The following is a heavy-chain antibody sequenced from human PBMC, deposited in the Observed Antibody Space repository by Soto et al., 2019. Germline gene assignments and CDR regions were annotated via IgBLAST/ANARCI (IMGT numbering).Heavy chain of an antibody. V-gene: IGHV4-59*08. CDR1: GASMNTYY. J-gene: IGHJ6*03. CDR3: ARGNTHGYYYMDV. D-gene: IGHD3-22*01. CDR2: FYYSGLT. Sequence: QVQLQESGPGLVKPSETLSHTCAVSGASMNTYYWSWIRQRPGKGLEWIGYFYYSGLTNYNPSLKSRVTISLDTSKNQFSLKLSSVTAADTAVYFCARGNTHGYYYMDVWGRGTTVTVSS.